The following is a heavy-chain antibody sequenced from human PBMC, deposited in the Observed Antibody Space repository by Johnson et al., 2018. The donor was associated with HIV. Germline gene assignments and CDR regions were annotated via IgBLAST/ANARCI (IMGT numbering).Heavy chain of an antibody. Sequence: QVQLVESGGGLVKPGGSLRLSCAASGFTFSDYDMSWIRQAPGKGLEWLAFIRYDGSNEYYVDSVKGRFTISRDNSKNTLYLQMNSLRAEDTAVYYCARDSAYCGGDCHDAFDIWGQGTMVTVSS. J-gene: IGHJ3*02. CDR1: GFTFSDYD. CDR3: ARDSAYCGGDCHDAFDI. D-gene: IGHD2-21*02. V-gene: IGHV3-30*02. CDR2: IRYDGSNE.